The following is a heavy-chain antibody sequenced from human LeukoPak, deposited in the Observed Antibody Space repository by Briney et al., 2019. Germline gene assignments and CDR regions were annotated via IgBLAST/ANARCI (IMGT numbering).Heavy chain of an antibody. J-gene: IGHJ4*02. Sequence: SETLSLTCSASGASTSSRYWSWIRQSPGRTLEWIGHIYNGTKTKYNPSLTSRVTISVDTSKNQFSLRMTSVTAADTAIYYCAQTTGWPGFDFWGPGALVTVSS. D-gene: IGHD6-19*01. V-gene: IGHV4-59*08. CDR1: GASTSSRY. CDR3: AQTTGWPGFDF. CDR2: IYNGTKT.